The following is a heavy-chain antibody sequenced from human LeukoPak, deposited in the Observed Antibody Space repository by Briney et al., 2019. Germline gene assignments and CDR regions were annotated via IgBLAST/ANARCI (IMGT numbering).Heavy chain of an antibody. CDR2: ISSSSSTI. V-gene: IGHV3-48*01. Sequence: GGSLRLSCAASGFTFSSYGMHWVRQAPGKGLEWVSYISSSSSTIYYADSVKGRFTISRDNAKNSLYLQMNSLRAEDTAVYYCARGGVTGPHYWGQGTLVTVSS. CDR3: ARGGVTGPHY. D-gene: IGHD1-14*01. CDR1: GFTFSSYG. J-gene: IGHJ4*02.